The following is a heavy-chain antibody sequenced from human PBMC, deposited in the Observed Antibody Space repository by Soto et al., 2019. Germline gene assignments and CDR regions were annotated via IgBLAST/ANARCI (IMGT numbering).Heavy chain of an antibody. CDR2: ISGSGVTT. V-gene: IGHV3-23*01. CDR1: GFTFSSYA. CDR3: AKDGVVGQQLIRDYFAF. D-gene: IGHD6-13*01. Sequence: GGSLRLSGAASGFTFSSYAMTWVRQAPGKGLEGVSTISGSGVTTYYAASVKGRFTISRDNSKNTLYLQMDSLTSEDTAVYYCAKDGVVGQQLIRDYFAFWGQGTLVTVSS. J-gene: IGHJ4*02.